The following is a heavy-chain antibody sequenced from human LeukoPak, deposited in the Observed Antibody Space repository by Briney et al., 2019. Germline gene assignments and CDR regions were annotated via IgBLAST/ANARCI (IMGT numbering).Heavy chain of an antibody. CDR1: GFTFSSYA. CDR3: AKRMGANYGPIES. J-gene: IGHJ4*02. Sequence: GGSLKLFCAASGFTFSSYAITWVRQAPGKGLEWGSAISGMGVNTSYAGSVKGTSTISRDNSKNTLRLQMNSLTAEDTAVYYCAKRMGANYGPIESWGQGTLVTVSS. D-gene: IGHD3-10*01. CDR2: ISGMGVNT. V-gene: IGHV3-23*01.